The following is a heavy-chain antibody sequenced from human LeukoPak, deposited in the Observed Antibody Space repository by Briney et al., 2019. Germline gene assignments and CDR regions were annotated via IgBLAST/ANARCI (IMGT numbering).Heavy chain of an antibody. V-gene: IGHV3-66*02. CDR2: IYSGGTT. CDR3: AREGGGFAYYFDY. J-gene: IGHJ4*02. D-gene: IGHD4-23*01. Sequence: AGGSLRLSCAASGFTVSSNYMNWVRQAPGKGLEWVSVIYSGGTTYYADSVKGRFTISRDNPKNTLYLQMNSLKAEDTAVYYCAREGGGFAYYFDYWGQGTLVTVSS. CDR1: GFTVSSNY.